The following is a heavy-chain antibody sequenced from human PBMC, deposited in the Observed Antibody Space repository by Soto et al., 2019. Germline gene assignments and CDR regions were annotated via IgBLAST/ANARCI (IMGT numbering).Heavy chain of an antibody. J-gene: IGHJ4*02. D-gene: IGHD3-22*01. CDR1: GGSFSGYY. Sequence: PSETLSLTCAVYGGSFSGYYWSWIRQPPGKGLEWIGEINHSGSTNYSPSLKSRVTISVDTSKNQFSLKLSSVTAADTAVYYCARRRYYDSSGPDLDYWGQGTLVTVSS. CDR3: ARRRYYDSSGPDLDY. V-gene: IGHV4-34*01. CDR2: INHSGST.